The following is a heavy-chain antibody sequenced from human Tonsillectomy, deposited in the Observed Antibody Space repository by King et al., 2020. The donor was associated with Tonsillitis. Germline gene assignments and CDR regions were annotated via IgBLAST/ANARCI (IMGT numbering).Heavy chain of an antibody. CDR3: ARDLSPSDSIPSNFDAFDI. J-gene: IGHJ3*02. Sequence: VQLVESGGGLVQPGGSLRLSCTASGFTFSDSWMTWVRQAPGKGLEWVANIRKDGVVKNYADAVMGRLTVYRDNAKNSLHLQMNSLRAEDTAAYFCARDLSPSDSIPSNFDAFDIWGQGTMVTVSS. CDR2: IRKDGVVK. CDR1: GFTFSDSW. V-gene: IGHV3-7*01. D-gene: IGHD3-22*01.